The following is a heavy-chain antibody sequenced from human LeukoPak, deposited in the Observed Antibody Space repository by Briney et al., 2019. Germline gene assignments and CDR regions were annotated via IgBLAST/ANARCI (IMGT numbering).Heavy chain of an antibody. CDR3: ARDGVRSGYHEGPDY. V-gene: IGHV3-33*01. CDR2: IWYDGSNK. D-gene: IGHD3-22*01. J-gene: IGHJ4*02. CDR1: GFIFSSYG. Sequence: PGGSLRLSCAASGFIFSSYGMHWVRQAPGKGLEWVAVIWYDGSNKYFADSVKGRFTISRDNSKNTLYLQMNSLRAEDTAVYYCARDGVRSGYHEGPDYWGRGTLVTVSS.